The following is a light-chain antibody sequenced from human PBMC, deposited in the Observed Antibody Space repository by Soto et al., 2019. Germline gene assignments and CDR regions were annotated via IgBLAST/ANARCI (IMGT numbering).Light chain of an antibody. J-gene: IGKJ4*01. CDR2: DAS. Sequence: EIVLTQSPGTLSLSPGERAALSCRASQSVSSYFAWYQQKPVQARRLLIYDASSGAAGIPARFSGSGAGTDFTITSSSQEAEDSAVYCCQQRSNWLTFGGGTKVDI. V-gene: IGKV3-11*01. CDR1: QSVSSY. CDR3: QQRSNWLT.